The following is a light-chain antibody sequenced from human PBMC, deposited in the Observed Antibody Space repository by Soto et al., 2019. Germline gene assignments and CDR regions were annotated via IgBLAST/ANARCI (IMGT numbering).Light chain of an antibody. CDR1: NTDVGAYNY. CDR2: DVT. V-gene: IGLV2-11*01. CDR3: CSFAGNYMYL. J-gene: IGLJ1*01. Sequence: QSVLTQPRSVSGSAGQSVTISCSGTNTDVGAYNYVSWYQQHPGKAPKLIIYDVTQRPSGVSARFSGSKSGNTASLTISGLQADDDADYYCCSFAGNYMYLFGTGTKVTVL.